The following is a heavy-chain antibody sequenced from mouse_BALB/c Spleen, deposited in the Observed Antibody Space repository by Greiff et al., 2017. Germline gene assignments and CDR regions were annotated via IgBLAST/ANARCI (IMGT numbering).Heavy chain of an antibody. CDR2: IRNKANGYTT. V-gene: IGHV7-3*02. CDR3: ARNYYGSAMDY. D-gene: IGHD1-1*01. Sequence: EVKVEESGGGLVQPGGSLRLSCATSGFTFTDYYMSWVRQPPGKALEWLGFIRNKANGYTTEYSASVKGRFTISRDNSQSILYLQMNTLRAEDSATYYCARNYYGSAMDYWGQGTSVTVSS. J-gene: IGHJ4*01. CDR1: GFTFTDYY.